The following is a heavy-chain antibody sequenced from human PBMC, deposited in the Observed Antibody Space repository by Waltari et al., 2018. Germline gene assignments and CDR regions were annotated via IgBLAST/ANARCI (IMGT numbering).Heavy chain of an antibody. CDR2: IKQDGSEK. J-gene: IGHJ4*02. CDR3: ARDGGEVATTFDY. CDR1: GFTFSSYW. V-gene: IGHV3-7*01. Sequence: EVQLVESGGGLVQPGGSLRLSCAASGFTFSSYWMSWVRQGPGKGLEWGANIKQDGSEKYYVDSVKGRFTISRDNAKNSLYLQMNSLRAEDTAVYYCARDGGEVATTFDYWGQGTLVTVSS. D-gene: IGHD5-12*01.